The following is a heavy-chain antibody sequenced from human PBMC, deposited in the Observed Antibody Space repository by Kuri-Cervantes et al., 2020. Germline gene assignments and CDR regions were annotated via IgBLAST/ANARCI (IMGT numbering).Heavy chain of an antibody. Sequence: GSLRLSCAASGFTFSNYAMSWIRQSPGKGLEWIGYIFYSGSTYYNPSLKSRVTMSVDTSKNQFSLKLSSVSAADTAVYYCARGPTATTDYWGQGTLVTVSS. V-gene: IGHV4-59*01. CDR1: GFTFSNYA. D-gene: IGHD4-17*01. CDR3: ARGPTATTDY. J-gene: IGHJ4*02. CDR2: IFYSGST.